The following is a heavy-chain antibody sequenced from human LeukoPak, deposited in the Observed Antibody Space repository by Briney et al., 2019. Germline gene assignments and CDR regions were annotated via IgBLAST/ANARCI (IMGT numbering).Heavy chain of an antibody. V-gene: IGHV3-23*01. CDR3: ARGYCSGGSCFYGMDV. CDR2: ISASGKII. J-gene: IGHJ6*02. CDR1: GFTFSSYT. Sequence: GGSLRLSCAASGFTFSSYTMTWVRQAPGKGLEWVSVISASGKIIYYGDSVKGRFTISRDNSKNTVYLQMNSLRVEDTAVYYCARGYCSGGSCFYGMDVWGQGTTVTVSS. D-gene: IGHD2-15*01.